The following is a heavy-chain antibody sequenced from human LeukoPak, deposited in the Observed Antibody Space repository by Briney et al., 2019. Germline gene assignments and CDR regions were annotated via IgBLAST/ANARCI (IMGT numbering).Heavy chain of an antibody. CDR3: ARSTVVNNLDY. J-gene: IGHJ4*02. CDR2: IYHSGST. Sequence: PSETLSLTCTVSGYSISSGYYWGWIRQPPGKGLEWIGSIYHSGSTYYNPSLKSRFTISVDTSKNQFSLKLSSVTAADTAVYYCARSTVVNNLDYWGQGTLVTVSS. CDR1: GYSISSGYY. V-gene: IGHV4-38-2*02. D-gene: IGHD2-21*01.